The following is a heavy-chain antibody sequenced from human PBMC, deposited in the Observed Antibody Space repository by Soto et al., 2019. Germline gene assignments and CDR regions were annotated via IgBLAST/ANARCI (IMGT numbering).Heavy chain of an antibody. V-gene: IGHV4-30-4*01. CDR3: ARDRSNSPDYFDY. J-gene: IGHJ4*02. CDR1: GGSINSDAYY. D-gene: IGHD6-6*01. CDR2: IYYSGRT. Sequence: SETLSLTPTVSGGSINSDAYYWSLLRPPPGKGLEWIGHIYYSGRTYYAPSLESRLTISRDMSKNQCSLRLSSVNASDTAVYYCARDRSNSPDYFDYWGQGTLVTVSS.